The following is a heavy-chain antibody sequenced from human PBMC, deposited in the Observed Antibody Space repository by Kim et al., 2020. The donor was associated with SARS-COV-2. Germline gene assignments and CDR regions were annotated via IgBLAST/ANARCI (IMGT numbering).Heavy chain of an antibody. Sequence: SETLSLTCTVSGGSISSYYWSWIRQPPGKGLEWIGYIYYSGSTNYNPSLKSRVTISVDTSKNQFSLKLSSVTAADTAVYYCARDRTVTKQWELLGKRRGAFDIWGQGTMVTVSS. J-gene: IGHJ3*02. D-gene: IGHD1-26*01. CDR2: IYYSGST. CDR3: ARDRTVTKQWELLGKRRGAFDI. V-gene: IGHV4-59*01. CDR1: GGSISSYY.